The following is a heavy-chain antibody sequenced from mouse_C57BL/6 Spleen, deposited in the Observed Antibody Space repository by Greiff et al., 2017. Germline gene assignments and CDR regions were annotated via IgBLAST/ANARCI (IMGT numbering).Heavy chain of an antibody. CDR3: AIAPYYYGSSPYYFDY. V-gene: IGHV1-74*01. Sequence: QVQLQQPGAELVKPGASVKVSCKASGYTFPSYWLHWVKQRPGQGLEWIGRLHPSDSDTNYNQKFKGKATLTVDKSSSTAYMQLSSLTSEDSAVYYCAIAPYYYGSSPYYFDYWGQGTTLTVSS. CDR1: GYTFPSYW. CDR2: LHPSDSDT. J-gene: IGHJ2*01. D-gene: IGHD1-1*01.